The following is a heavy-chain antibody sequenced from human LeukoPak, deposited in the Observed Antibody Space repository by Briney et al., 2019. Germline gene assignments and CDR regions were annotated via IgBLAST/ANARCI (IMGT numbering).Heavy chain of an antibody. V-gene: IGHV3-23*01. CDR2: ISISGSST. CDR1: GFTFSSYA. Sequence: GESLRLSCAASGFTFSSYAMSWVRQPPGKGLEWVSCISISGSSTSYADSAKDRLTIIRVNPRNTLYMQMNSLVADDPAVDYCAIMERYDGSGYLVPWGQGALVTVSS. CDR3: AIMERYDGSGYLVP. D-gene: IGHD3-22*01. J-gene: IGHJ5*02.